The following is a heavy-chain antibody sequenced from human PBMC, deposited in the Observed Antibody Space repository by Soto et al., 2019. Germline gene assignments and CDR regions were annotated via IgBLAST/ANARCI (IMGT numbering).Heavy chain of an antibody. J-gene: IGHJ6*02. V-gene: IGHV3-23*01. D-gene: IGHD2-2*01. CDR2: ISGSGGST. Sequence: QAGGSLRLSCAASGFTFSSYAMSWVRQAPGKGLEWVSAISGSGGSTYYADSVKGRFTISRDNSKNTLYLQMNSLRAEDTAVYYCAKYQLLAPYYYYGMDVWGQGTTVTVSS. CDR3: AKYQLLAPYYYYGMDV. CDR1: GFTFSSYA.